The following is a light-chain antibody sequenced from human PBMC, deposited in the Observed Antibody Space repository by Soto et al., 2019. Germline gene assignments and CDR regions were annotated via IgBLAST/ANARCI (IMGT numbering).Light chain of an antibody. CDR2: GNS. J-gene: IGLJ1*01. CDR3: QSYDSSLSVYV. V-gene: IGLV1-40*01. Sequence: QSALTQPPSVSGAPGQRVTISCTGSSSNIGAGYDVHWYQQLPRTAPKLLIYGNSNRPSGVPDRFSGSKSGTSASLAITGLQAEDEADYYCQSYDSSLSVYVFGTGTQLTVL. CDR1: SSNIGAGYD.